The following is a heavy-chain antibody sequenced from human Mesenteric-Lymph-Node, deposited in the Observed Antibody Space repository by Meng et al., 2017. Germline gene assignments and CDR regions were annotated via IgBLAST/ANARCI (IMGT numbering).Heavy chain of an antibody. CDR1: GYTFTSYD. CDR2: INPSGGST. V-gene: IGHV1-46*01. Sequence: ASVKVSCKASGYTFTSYDINWVRQAPGQGLEWMGIINPSGGSTSYAQKFQGRVTMTRDTSTSTVYMELSSLRSEDTAVYYCARALSSYYYGMDVWGQGTTVTVSS. D-gene: IGHD6-6*01. J-gene: IGHJ6*02. CDR3: ARALSSYYYGMDV.